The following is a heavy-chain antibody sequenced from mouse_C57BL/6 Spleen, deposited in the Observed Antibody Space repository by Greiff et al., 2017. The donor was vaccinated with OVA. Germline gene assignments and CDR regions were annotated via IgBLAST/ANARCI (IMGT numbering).Heavy chain of an antibody. D-gene: IGHD2-2*01. CDR2: IDPSDSYT. CDR1: GYTFTSYW. CDR3: ARSKGHGGYEGNLAY. V-gene: IGHV1-59*01. Sequence: VQLQQSGAELVRPGTSVKLSCKASGYTFTSYWMHWVKQRPGQGLEWIGVIDPSDSYTNYNQKFKGKATLTVDTSSSTAYMQLSSLTSEDSAVYYCARSKGHGGYEGNLAYWGQGTLVTVSA. J-gene: IGHJ3*01.